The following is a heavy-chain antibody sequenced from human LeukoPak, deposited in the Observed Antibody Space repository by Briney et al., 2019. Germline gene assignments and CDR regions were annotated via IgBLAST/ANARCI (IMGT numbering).Heavy chain of an antibody. CDR3: AKDERSDYAGAIFYIDL. CDR1: GFTFVDYA. D-gene: IGHD4-23*01. J-gene: IGHJ2*01. V-gene: IGHV3-43*02. Sequence: PGGSLRLSCAASGFTFVDYAMHWVRQAPGKGLEWVSLISGDGGSTYYADSVKGRFTISRDNSKNSLYLQMNSLRTEDTALYYRAKDERSDYAGAIFYIDLWGRGTLVTVSS. CDR2: ISGDGGST.